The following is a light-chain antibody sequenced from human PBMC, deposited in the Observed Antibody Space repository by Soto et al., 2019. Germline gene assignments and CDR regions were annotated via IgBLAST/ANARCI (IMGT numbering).Light chain of an antibody. V-gene: IGKV3-11*01. CDR1: QNILSN. Sequence: EIVLTQSPGTLSLSPGERATLSCRASQNILSNLAWYQQKPGQAPRLLIYDASNRATGIPARFSGSGSGTDFTLTISSLEPEDFAVYYCQQRSNWPPTFGQGTKVDI. CDR2: DAS. J-gene: IGKJ1*01. CDR3: QQRSNWPPT.